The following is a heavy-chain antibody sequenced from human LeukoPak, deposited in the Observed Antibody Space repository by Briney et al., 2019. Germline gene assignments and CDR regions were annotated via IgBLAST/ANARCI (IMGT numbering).Heavy chain of an antibody. CDR2: ISGSGGST. Sequence: PGGSLRLSCAASGFTFSSYAMSWVRQAPGKGLEWVSAISGSGGSTYYADSVRGRSTISRDSAKNSLYLQMNSLTAEDTAVYYCARDENELLDHDAFDVWGQGTMVTVSS. V-gene: IGHV3-23*01. CDR1: GFTFSSYA. CDR3: ARDENELLDHDAFDV. D-gene: IGHD1-7*01. J-gene: IGHJ3*01.